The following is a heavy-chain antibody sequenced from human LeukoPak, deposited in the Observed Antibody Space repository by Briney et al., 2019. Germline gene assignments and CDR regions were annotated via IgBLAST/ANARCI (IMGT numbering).Heavy chain of an antibody. Sequence: GGSLRLSCVASGLTFGSHAMNWVRQAPGKGLEWVSSISRNSLYMYYADSLKGRFTISRDNAKNSLYLQMDSLRAEDTAVYYCARDKVGHDFWSGYSDFWGQGTLVTVSS. CDR3: ARDKVGHDFWSGYSDF. CDR1: GLTFGSHA. D-gene: IGHD3-3*01. J-gene: IGHJ4*02. V-gene: IGHV3-21*06. CDR2: ISRNSLYM.